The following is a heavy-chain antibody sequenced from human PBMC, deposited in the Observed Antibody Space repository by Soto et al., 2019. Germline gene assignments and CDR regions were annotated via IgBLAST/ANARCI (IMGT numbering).Heavy chain of an antibody. Sequence: QVQLVESGGGVVQPGRSLRLSCAASGFTFSSYGMHWVRQAPGKGLEWVAVISYDGSNKYDADSVKGRFTISRDNSKNTLYLQMNSLRAEDTAVYYCAKGSLRQWLVRSYFDYWGQGTLVTVSS. CDR2: ISYDGSNK. D-gene: IGHD6-19*01. CDR1: GFTFSSYG. J-gene: IGHJ4*02. CDR3: AKGSLRQWLVRSYFDY. V-gene: IGHV3-30*18.